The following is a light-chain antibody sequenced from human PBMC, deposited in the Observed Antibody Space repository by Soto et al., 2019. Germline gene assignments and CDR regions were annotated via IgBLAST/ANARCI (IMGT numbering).Light chain of an antibody. CDR3: SSYTSSPLYV. V-gene: IGLV2-14*01. J-gene: IGLJ1*01. Sequence: QSALTQPASVSGSPGQSITISCTGTSSDVGGYNYVSWYQQHPGKAPKLMIYDVSNRPSGVSNRFSGSKSGNTASLTFSGLQAEDEADYYCSSYTSSPLYVFGTGTKVTVL. CDR1: SSDVGGYNY. CDR2: DVS.